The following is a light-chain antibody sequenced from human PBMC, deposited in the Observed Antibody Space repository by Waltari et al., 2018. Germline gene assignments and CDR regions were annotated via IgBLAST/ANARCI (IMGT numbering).Light chain of an antibody. V-gene: IGLV2-14*03. CDR1: SSDVGGYNY. CDR2: DVS. J-gene: IGLJ3*02. CDR3: SSYTSSSTLV. Sequence: QSALTQPASVSGSPGQSITISCTGTSSDVGGYNYFSWYQQHPGKAPKLMIYDVSNRLSGVSNRFSGSKSGNTASLTISGLQAEDEADYHCSSYTSSSTLVFGGGTKLTVL.